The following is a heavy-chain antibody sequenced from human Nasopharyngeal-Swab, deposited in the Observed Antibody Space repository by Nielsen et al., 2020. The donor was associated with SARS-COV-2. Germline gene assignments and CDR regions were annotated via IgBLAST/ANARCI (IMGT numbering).Heavy chain of an antibody. Sequence: SETLSPTCPVPGGPTRSGTYYWSWIRQPAGKGLEWIGRFYTTGSIDYNPSLKSRVTISVDTSKNQFSLKLTSVTAADTAVYYCARSYCDSTRCANAFAIWGQGTMVTVSS. CDR1: GGPTRSGTYY. V-gene: IGHV4-61*02. CDR2: FYTTGSI. CDR3: ARSYCDSTRCANAFAI. J-gene: IGHJ3*02. D-gene: IGHD2-2*01.